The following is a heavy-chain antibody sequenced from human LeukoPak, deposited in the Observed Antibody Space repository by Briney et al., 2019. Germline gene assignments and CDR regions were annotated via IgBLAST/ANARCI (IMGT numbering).Heavy chain of an antibody. CDR2: INPSGGST. D-gene: IGHD6-6*01. V-gene: IGHV1-46*01. J-gene: IGHJ4*02. CDR1: GYTFTSYY. CDR3: ARDPSSGGIAARFDY. Sequence: ASVKVSCKASGYTFTSYYMHWVRQAPGQGLEWMGIINPSGGSTSYAQKFQGRVTMTRDTSTSTVYMELSSLRSEDTAVYYCARDPSSGGIAARFDYWGQGTLVTVSS.